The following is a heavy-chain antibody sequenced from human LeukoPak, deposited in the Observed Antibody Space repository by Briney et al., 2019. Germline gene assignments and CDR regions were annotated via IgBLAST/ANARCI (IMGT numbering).Heavy chain of an antibody. CDR3: AKDLYREGSSGYHDAFDI. V-gene: IGHV3-48*01. CDR1: GFTFSSYS. CDR2: ISSSSSTI. J-gene: IGHJ3*02. Sequence: PGGSLRLSCAASGFTFSSYSMNWVRQAPGKGLEWVSYISSSSSTIYYADSVKGRFTISRDNSKNTLYLQMNSLRAEDTAVYYCAKDLYREGSSGYHDAFDIGGQGTMVTVSS. D-gene: IGHD3-22*01.